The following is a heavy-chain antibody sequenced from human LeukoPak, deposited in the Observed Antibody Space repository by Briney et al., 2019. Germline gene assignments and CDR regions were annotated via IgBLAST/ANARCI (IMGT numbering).Heavy chain of an antibody. D-gene: IGHD6-19*01. J-gene: IGHJ4*02. CDR1: GYTFTSYG. Sequence: ASVKVSCKASGYTFTSYGISWVRQAPGQGLEWMGWISPYNGNTNYAQKLQGRVTMTTDTSTSTAYMELRSLRSDDTAVYYCARADIRAIASSGWYGFDYWGQGTLVTVPS. V-gene: IGHV1-18*01. CDR2: ISPYNGNT. CDR3: ARADIRAIASSGWYGFDY.